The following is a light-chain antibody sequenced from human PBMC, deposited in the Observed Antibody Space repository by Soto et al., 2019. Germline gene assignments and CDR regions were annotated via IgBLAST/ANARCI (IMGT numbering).Light chain of an antibody. J-gene: IGKJ2*01. V-gene: IGKV1-33*01. CDR2: DAS. Sequence: DIQMTQSPSSLSASVGDRVTITCQASQDISNFLNWYQQKPGKAPKLLIYDASNLETGVPSRFSGSGSGTDFTFTISSLQLEDIATYYCQQYDNLPLIFGQGTKLEIK. CDR1: QDISNF. CDR3: QQYDNLPLI.